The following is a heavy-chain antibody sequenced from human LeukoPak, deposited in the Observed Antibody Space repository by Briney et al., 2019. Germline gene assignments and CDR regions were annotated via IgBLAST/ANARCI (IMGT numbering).Heavy chain of an antibody. Sequence: GGSLRLSCAASGFTFSSYSMNWVRQAPGKGLEWVSSISSSSSYIYYAGSVKGRFTISRDNAKNLLYLQMNSLRAEDTAVYYCARDFIRSGDTYYYDSSGGYWGQGTLVTVSS. CDR1: GFTFSSYS. CDR2: ISSSSSYI. V-gene: IGHV3-21*01. J-gene: IGHJ4*02. D-gene: IGHD3-22*01. CDR3: ARDFIRSGDTYYYDSSGGY.